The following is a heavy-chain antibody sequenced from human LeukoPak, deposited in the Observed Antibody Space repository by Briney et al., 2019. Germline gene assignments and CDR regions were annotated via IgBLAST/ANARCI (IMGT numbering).Heavy chain of an antibody. CDR2: IKQDGSEK. V-gene: IGHV3-7*04. Sequence: PGGSLRLSCEASGFTFSSYWMSWVRQAPGKGLEWVANIKQDGSEKSYVDSVKGRFTISRDNAKNSLYLQMNSLRAEDTAVYYCARGLLAAAGINYWGQGALVTVSS. J-gene: IGHJ4*02. CDR3: ARGLLAAAGINY. CDR1: GFTFSSYW. D-gene: IGHD6-13*01.